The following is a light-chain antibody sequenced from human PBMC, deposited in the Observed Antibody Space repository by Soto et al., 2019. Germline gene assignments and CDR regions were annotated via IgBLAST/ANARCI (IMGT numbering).Light chain of an antibody. V-gene: IGKV1-5*03. Sequence: DTQMTQSPSTLSASVVDRVTITCRASQSISTSMAWYQQRPGTAPKLLIYKTSTLESGVTSRFSGSGSGTEFTLTISSLQPDDFATYYCQQYNTYSPTVGQGTKVEVK. J-gene: IGKJ1*01. CDR1: QSISTS. CDR2: KTS. CDR3: QQYNTYSPT.